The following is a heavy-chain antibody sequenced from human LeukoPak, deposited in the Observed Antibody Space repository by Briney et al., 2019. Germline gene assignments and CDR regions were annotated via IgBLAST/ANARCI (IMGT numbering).Heavy chain of an antibody. Sequence: ETLSLTCAVYGGSFSGYYWSWVRQAPGKGLEWVSAISGSGGGTYYADSVKGRFTISRDNSKNTLYLQMNSLRAEGTAVYYCAKGGIVVVPAAQGHFQHWGQGTLVTVSS. CDR2: ISGSGGGT. CDR1: GGSFSGYY. D-gene: IGHD2-2*01. V-gene: IGHV3-23*01. J-gene: IGHJ1*01. CDR3: AKGGIVVVPAAQGHFQH.